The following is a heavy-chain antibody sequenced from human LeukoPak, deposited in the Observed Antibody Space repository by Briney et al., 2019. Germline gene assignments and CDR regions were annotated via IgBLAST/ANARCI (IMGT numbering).Heavy chain of an antibody. J-gene: IGHJ4*02. CDR1: GFTFSSYA. CDR3: AANDYGVFDFDY. V-gene: IGHV3-23*01. D-gene: IGHD4-17*01. Sequence: PGGSLRLSCAASGFTFSSYAMSWVRQAPGKGLEWVSAISGSGGSTYYADSVKGRFTISRDNSKNTLYLQMNSLRAEDTAVYYCAANDYGVFDFDYWGQGTLVTVSS. CDR2: ISGSGGST.